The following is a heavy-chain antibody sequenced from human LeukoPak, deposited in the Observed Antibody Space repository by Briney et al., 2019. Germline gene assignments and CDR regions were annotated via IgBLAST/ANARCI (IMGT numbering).Heavy chain of an antibody. J-gene: IGHJ6*02. V-gene: IGHV3-66*01. D-gene: IGHD1-26*01. CDR3: ASSGPLYYGMDV. CDR2: IYSGGST. Sequence: GGSLRLSCAASGFTVSSNYMSWVRQAPGKGLEWVSVIYSGGSTYYADSVKGRFTISRDNSKNTLYLQMNSLRAEDTAVYYCASSGPLYYGMDVWGQGTTVTVSS. CDR1: GFTVSSNY.